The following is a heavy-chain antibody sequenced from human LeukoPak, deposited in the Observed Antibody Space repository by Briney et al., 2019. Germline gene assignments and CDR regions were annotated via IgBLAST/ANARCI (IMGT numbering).Heavy chain of an antibody. D-gene: IGHD5-24*01. CDR1: GYTFTSYY. CDR2: INPSGGTT. J-gene: IGHJ4*02. V-gene: IGHV1-46*01. Sequence: GASVKVSCKASGYTFTSYYMHWVRQAPGQGLEWMGLINPSGGTTRYAQKFQDRVTMTRDLSTSTDYMELSSLRSEDTAVYYCARDQSGMATGYFDYWGQGTLVTVSS. CDR3: ARDQSGMATGYFDY.